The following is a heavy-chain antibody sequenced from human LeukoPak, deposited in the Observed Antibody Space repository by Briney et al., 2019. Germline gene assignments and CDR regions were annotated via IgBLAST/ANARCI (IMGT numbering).Heavy chain of an antibody. CDR1: GFTFSNYA. V-gene: IGHV3-64D*06. CDR2: ISDNGGST. Sequence: PGGSLRLSCSASGFTFSNYAWHWVRQAPGNGLQYVSTISDNGGSTYYADSVKGRFTISRDNSKNTLYLQMSSLRTEDTAVYYCVKAAGYFYFDYWGQGTLVTVSS. J-gene: IGHJ4*02. D-gene: IGHD3-22*01. CDR3: VKAAGYFYFDY.